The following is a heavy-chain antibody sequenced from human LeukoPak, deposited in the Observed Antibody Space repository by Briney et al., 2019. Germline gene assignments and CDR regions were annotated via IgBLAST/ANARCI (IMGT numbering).Heavy chain of an antibody. J-gene: IGHJ6*02. CDR2: IYYTGTT. CDR3: AREDPQTTVPEGMDV. V-gene: IGHV4-59*01. D-gene: IGHD4-17*01. Sequence: SETLSLTCSVSGGSISTYYWSWIRQPPGKGLEWIGYIYYTGTTNYNPSLRSRVTISVDTSRNQISLRLSSVTAADTAVYYCAREDPQTTVPEGMDVWGHGTTVIVSS. CDR1: GGSISTYY.